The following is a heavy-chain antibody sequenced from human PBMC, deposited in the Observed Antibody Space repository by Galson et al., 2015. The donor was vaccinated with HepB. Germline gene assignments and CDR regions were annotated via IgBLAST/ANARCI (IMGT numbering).Heavy chain of an antibody. CDR2: IDPRASYT. Sequence: QSGAEVKKPGESLRISCEGSGYSFTSYWSNWVLQMPGKGLGWMGRIDPRASYTNYSPPFQGHITLSSDKSISTTYLQWSSLKASDTAMYNCARHLGLAADGPADYGGQGTLVTVSS. V-gene: IGHV5-10-1*01. D-gene: IGHD6-13*01. CDR3: ARHLGLAADGPADY. J-gene: IGHJ4*02. CDR1: GYSFTSYW.